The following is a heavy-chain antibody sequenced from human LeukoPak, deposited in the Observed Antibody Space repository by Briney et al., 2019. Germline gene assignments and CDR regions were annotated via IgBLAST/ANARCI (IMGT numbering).Heavy chain of an antibody. J-gene: IGHJ4*02. Sequence: PSQTLSLTCTVSGGSISSGGYYWSWIRQHPGKGLEWIGYIYDRGSTYYNPSRKSRVTISVNKAKNQFALKLSSVTAADTAVYYCARVADSSGWYGGLFDYWGQGTLVTVSS. D-gene: IGHD6-19*01. CDR2: IYDRGST. CDR1: GGSISSGGYY. CDR3: ARVADSSGWYGGLFDY. V-gene: IGHV4-31*03.